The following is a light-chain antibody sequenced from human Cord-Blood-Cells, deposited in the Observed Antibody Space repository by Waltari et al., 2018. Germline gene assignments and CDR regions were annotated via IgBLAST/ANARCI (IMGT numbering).Light chain of an antibody. CDR1: SSDVGSYNL. V-gene: IGLV2-23*01. Sequence: QSALTQPASVSGSPGQSITISCTGTSSDVGSYNLVSWYQQHPGKAPKLMIYEGSKRPSGVSNRFSGSKSGNTASLTISGLQAEDEADYYCCPYAGSSTHVVFGGGTKLTVL. CDR3: CPYAGSSTHVV. CDR2: EGS. J-gene: IGLJ2*01.